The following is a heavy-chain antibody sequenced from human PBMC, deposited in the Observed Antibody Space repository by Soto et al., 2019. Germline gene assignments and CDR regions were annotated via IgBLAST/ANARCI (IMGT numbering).Heavy chain of an antibody. CDR2: IYHGGTT. D-gene: IGHD6-19*01. CDR1: GYSISSGSY. CDR3: AKAHVIFVAGSTFDY. Sequence: SETLSLTCTVSGYSISSGSYWGWIRQPPGKGPEWIASIYHGGTTFYNPSLKSRVTVSVDKSNNQFSLKLRSVTAADTAVYYCAKAHVIFVAGSTFDYWGHGTLVTVSS. V-gene: IGHV4-38-2*02. J-gene: IGHJ4*01.